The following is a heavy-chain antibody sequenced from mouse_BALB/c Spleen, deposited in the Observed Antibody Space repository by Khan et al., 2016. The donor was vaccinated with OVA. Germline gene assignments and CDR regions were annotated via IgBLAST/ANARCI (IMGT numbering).Heavy chain of an antibody. Sequence: QIQLVQSGPELKKPGETVKISCKASGYTFPNYGMNWVKQAPGKGLKWMGWINTSTGEPTYGDDLKGRFAFSLEPSASTAYLQINNLKNEDTATYFCSRVGNYWYFDVWGAGTTVTVSS. CDR3: SRVGNYWYFDV. J-gene: IGHJ1*01. V-gene: IGHV9-3-1*01. CDR2: INTSTGEP. D-gene: IGHD2-1*01. CDR1: GYTFPNYG.